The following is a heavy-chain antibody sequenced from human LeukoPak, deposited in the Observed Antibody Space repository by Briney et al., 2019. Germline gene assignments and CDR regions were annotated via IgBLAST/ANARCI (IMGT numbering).Heavy chain of an antibody. J-gene: IGHJ4*02. V-gene: IGHV3-30-3*01. CDR3: ARGGGFDY. Sequence: PGGSLRLSCAASGFNFSSYAMHWGRQAPGKGLEWVAVISYDGSNKYYADSVKGRFTISRDNSKNTLYLQMNSLRAEDTAVYYCARGGGFDYWGQGTQVTVSS. CDR2: ISYDGSNK. D-gene: IGHD3-16*01. CDR1: GFNFSSYA.